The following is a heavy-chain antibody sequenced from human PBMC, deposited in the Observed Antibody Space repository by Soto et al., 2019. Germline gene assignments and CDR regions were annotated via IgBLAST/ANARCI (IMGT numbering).Heavy chain of an antibody. CDR3: ARHHRNDPGPLAI. V-gene: IGHV5-51*01. J-gene: IGHJ3*02. D-gene: IGHD1-1*01. CDR1: GYTFTSHW. CDR2: IYPGDYET. Sequence: GESLKISCKGSGYTFTSHWIGWVRQMPGKGLEWMGIIYPGDYETRYSPSFEGQIFVSVDKSITTAYLQWSSLKASDTAMYFCARHHRNDPGPLAIWAQRTMVTVSS.